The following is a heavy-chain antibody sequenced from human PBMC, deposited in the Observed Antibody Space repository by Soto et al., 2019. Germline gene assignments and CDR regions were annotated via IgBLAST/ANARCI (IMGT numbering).Heavy chain of an antibody. V-gene: IGHV3-23*01. J-gene: IGHJ4*02. Sequence: GGSLRLSCAAPGFTFSSYAMSWVRQAPGKGLEWVSAISGSGGSTYYADSVKGRFTISRDNSKNTLYLQMNSLRAEDTAVYYCAKDRSRYYDSSGFGYWGQGTLVTVSS. CDR1: GFTFSSYA. D-gene: IGHD3-22*01. CDR3: AKDRSRYYDSSGFGY. CDR2: ISGSGGST.